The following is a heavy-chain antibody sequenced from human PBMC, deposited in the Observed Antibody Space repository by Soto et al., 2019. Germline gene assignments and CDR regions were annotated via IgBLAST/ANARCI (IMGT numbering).Heavy chain of an antibody. CDR1: GFTFSDYY. V-gene: IGHV3-11*01. CDR3: ASGTNGAFFVY. D-gene: IGHD2-8*01. J-gene: IGHJ4*02. CDR2: ISSSSSTI. Sequence: QVQLVESGGGLVKPGGSLRLSCAASGFTFSDYYMSWIRQAPGKGLEWVSYISSSSSTIFYADSVKGRFTISRDNVKNSLYLQMSSLRAEDSAVYYCASGTNGAFFVYWGQGILVTVSS.